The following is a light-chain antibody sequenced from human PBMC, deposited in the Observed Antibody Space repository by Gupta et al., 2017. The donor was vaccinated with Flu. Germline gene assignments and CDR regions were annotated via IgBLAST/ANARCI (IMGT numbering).Light chain of an antibody. CDR3: QQYDTYWA. CDR2: KAS. Sequence: DIQMTQSPSTLSASVGDRVTITCRDSQSISNWLSWYQQRPGKAPKLLIYKASTLENGVPSRFSGSGFGTEFTLTISRLQPDDFATYYCQQYDTYWAFGQGTKVEIK. CDR1: QSISNW. V-gene: IGKV1-5*03. J-gene: IGKJ1*01.